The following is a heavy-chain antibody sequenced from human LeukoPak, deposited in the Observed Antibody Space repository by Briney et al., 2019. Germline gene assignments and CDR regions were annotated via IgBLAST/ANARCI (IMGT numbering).Heavy chain of an antibody. Sequence: ASVKVSCKASGYTFTSYDINWVRQATGQGLEWMGWMNPNSGNTGYAQKFQGRVTITRNTSISTAYMELSSLRSEDTAVYYFARGRYDIFTGTNWGQGTLVNVSS. CDR1: GYTFTSYD. V-gene: IGHV1-8*01. CDR3: ARGRYDIFTGTN. J-gene: IGHJ4*02. D-gene: IGHD3-9*01. CDR2: MNPNSGNT.